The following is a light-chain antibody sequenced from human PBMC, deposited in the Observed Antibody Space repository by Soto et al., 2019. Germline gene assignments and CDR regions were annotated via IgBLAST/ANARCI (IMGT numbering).Light chain of an antibody. CDR3: QQTNTCPLS. V-gene: IGKV1-12*01. J-gene: IGKJ4*01. CDR2: GAS. Sequence: DIQINQSPSTLSASVGDRVTITCRASQDITRWLAWYQQKPGKAPKLLIYGASSLQSGVPSRFSGSGSETDFTLTISSLQPEDSATYYCQQTNTCPLSFAGGTKVDI. CDR1: QDITRW.